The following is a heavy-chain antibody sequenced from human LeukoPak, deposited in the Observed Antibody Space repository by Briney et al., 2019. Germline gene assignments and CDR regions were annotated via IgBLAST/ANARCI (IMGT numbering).Heavy chain of an antibody. Sequence: SETLSLTCSVSGGSISSYYWSWIRQPPGRGLEWIGYIYYSGRTNYNPSLKSRVTISVDTSKNHFSLKLSSVTAADTAVYYCARYANMVTTIDSFDSWGQGTLVTVSS. D-gene: IGHD2-21*02. J-gene: IGHJ4*02. CDR3: ARYANMVTTIDSFDS. CDR1: GGSISSYY. V-gene: IGHV4-59*01. CDR2: IYYSGRT.